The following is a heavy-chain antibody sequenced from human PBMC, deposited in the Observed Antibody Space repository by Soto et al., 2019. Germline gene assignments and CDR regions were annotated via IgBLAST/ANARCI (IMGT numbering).Heavy chain of an antibody. CDR3: VRDHLILPADDFFYGVDV. CDR1: GFTFSMYW. J-gene: IGHJ6*02. CDR2: IKQDGGEK. Sequence: EVQLVESGGGSVQPGESLRLSCLASGFTFSMYWMSWVRQAPGKGLEWVARIKQDGGEKYYVDSVKGRFTVSRDNAKESLYLQLQSLSADDAAIYYCVRDHLILPADDFFYGVDVWGQGTTVTVAS. V-gene: IGHV3-7*03.